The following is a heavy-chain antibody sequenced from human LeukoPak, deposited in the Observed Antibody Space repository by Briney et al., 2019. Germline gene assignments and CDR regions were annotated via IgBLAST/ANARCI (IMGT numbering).Heavy chain of an antibody. Sequence: GGSLRLSCAASGFTVSSNYMSWVRQAPGKGLEWVSVIYSGGSTYYADSAKGRFTISRDNSKNTLYLQMNSLRAEDTAVYYCARGSGGYSGYADYWGQGTLVTVSS. CDR2: IYSGGST. CDR1: GFTVSSNY. J-gene: IGHJ4*02. D-gene: IGHD5-12*01. CDR3: ARGSGGYSGYADY. V-gene: IGHV3-53*01.